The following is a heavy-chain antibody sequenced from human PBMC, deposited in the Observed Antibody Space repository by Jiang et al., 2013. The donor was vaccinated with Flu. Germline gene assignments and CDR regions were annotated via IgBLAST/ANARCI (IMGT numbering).Heavy chain of an antibody. CDR3: SHYVSGSYYFDY. D-gene: IGHD1-26*01. Sequence: TLTCTFSGFSLTTNGVGVGWIRQPPGKALEWLALIYWNDDKRHSPSLKSRLTITKDTSKNQVVLAMTNMDPVDTATYFCSHYVSGSYYFDYWGQGTLVTVSS. V-gene: IGHV2-5*01. CDR1: GFSLTTNGVG. CDR2: IYWNDDK. J-gene: IGHJ4*02.